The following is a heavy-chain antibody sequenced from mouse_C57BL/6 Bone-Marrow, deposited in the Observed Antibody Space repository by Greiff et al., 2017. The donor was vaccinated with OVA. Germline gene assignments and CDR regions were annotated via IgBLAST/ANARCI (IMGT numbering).Heavy chain of an antibody. CDR2: IYPGDGAT. V-gene: IGHV1-82*01. J-gene: IGHJ3*01. D-gene: IGHD3-1*01. CDR3: VRSTAFAY. CDR1: GYAFSSSW. Sequence: VQLQQSGPELVKPGASVKISCKASGYAFSSSWMNWVKQRPGKGLEWIGRIYPGDGATNYNGKFKGKATLTADKSSSTAYMQLSSLTSEDSEVYFCVRSTAFAYWGQGTLVTVSA.